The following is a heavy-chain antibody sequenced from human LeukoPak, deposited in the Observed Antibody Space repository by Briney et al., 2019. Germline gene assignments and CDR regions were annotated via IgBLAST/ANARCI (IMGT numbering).Heavy chain of an antibody. D-gene: IGHD4-17*01. CDR2: IYHSGST. CDR3: AREPDYGDSPILSRYYYYMDV. V-gene: IGHV4-38-2*02. J-gene: IGHJ6*03. CDR1: GYSISSGYY. Sequence: SETLSLTCAVSGYSISSGYYWGWIRQPPGKGLEWIGSIYHSGSTYYNPPLKSRVTISVDTSKNQFSLKLSSVTAADTAVYYCAREPDYGDSPILSRYYYYMDVWGKGTTVTVSS.